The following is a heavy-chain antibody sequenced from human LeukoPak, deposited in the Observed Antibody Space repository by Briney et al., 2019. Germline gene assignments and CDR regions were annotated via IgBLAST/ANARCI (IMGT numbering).Heavy chain of an antibody. V-gene: IGHV4-34*01. CDR1: GGSFSGYY. CDR3: ARGSNPSY. D-gene: IGHD4-11*01. Sequence: SETLSLTCAVYGGSFSGYYWSWIRQPPGKGLEWIGEINHSGSTNYNPSLKSRVTISVDTSKNQFSLKLSSVTAADTAVYDCARGSNPSYWGQGTLVTVSS. CDR2: INHSGST. J-gene: IGHJ4*02.